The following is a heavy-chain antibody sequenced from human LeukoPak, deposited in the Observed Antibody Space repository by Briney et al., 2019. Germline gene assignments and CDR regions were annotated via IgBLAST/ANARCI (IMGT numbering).Heavy chain of an antibody. V-gene: IGHV3-48*03. Sequence: PGGSLRLSCAASGFTFSSYEMNWVHQAPGKGLEWVSYISSSGSTIYYADSVKGRFTISRDNAKNSLYLQMNSLRAEDTAVYYCARGHYDYVWGSYRQYFDYWGQGTLVTVSS. CDR3: ARGHYDYVWGSYRQYFDY. D-gene: IGHD3-16*02. J-gene: IGHJ4*02. CDR2: ISSSGSTI. CDR1: GFTFSSYE.